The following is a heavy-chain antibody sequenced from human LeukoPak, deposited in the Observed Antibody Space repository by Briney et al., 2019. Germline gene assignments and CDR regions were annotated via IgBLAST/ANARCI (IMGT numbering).Heavy chain of an antibody. J-gene: IGHJ4*02. CDR3: ATAVASSSGWYADY. Sequence: PGGSLRLSCAASGFTFSSYGMHWVRQAPGKGLEWVAVIWYDGSNKYYADSVKGRFTVSRDNSKNTLYLQMNSLRAEDTAVYYCATAVASSSGWYADYWGQGTLVTVSS. CDR1: GFTFSSYG. V-gene: IGHV3-33*08. D-gene: IGHD6-19*01. CDR2: IWYDGSNK.